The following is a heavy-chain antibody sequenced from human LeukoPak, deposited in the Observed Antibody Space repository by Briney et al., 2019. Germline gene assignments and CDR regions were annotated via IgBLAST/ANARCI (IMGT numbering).Heavy chain of an antibody. V-gene: IGHV4-59*01. D-gene: IGHD4-17*01. CDR1: GGSISSYY. CDR3: ARGDYGDYFDY. Sequence: SETLSLTCTVSGGSISSYYWSWIRQPPGKGLEWIGFIYYSGSTNYNPSLKSRVTISVDTSKNQFSLKLSSVTAADTAVYYCARGDYGDYFDYWGQGTLVTVSS. J-gene: IGHJ4*02. CDR2: IYYSGST.